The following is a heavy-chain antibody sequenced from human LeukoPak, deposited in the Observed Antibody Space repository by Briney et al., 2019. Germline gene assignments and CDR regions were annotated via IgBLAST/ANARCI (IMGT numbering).Heavy chain of an antibody. CDR2: IIPIFGTA. Sequence: ASVKVSCKASGGTFSSYAISWVRQAPGQGLEWMGGIIPIFGTANYAQKFQGRVTITADKSTSTAYMELSSLRSEDTAVYYCARGPGSSAAAGKRFDPWGQGTLVTVSS. V-gene: IGHV1-69*06. J-gene: IGHJ5*02. CDR3: ARGPGSSAAAGKRFDP. CDR1: GGTFSSYA. D-gene: IGHD3-10*01.